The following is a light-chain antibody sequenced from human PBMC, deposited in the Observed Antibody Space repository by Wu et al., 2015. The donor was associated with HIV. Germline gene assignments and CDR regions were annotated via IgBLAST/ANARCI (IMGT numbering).Light chain of an antibody. CDR3: QQYDSSPYN. V-gene: IGKV3-20*01. J-gene: IGKJ2*01. Sequence: IVLTQSPDILSLSPGESATLSCRASGLISNYLAWYQQRPGQAPRLLIYGASNRATGIPDRFSGSGSGTDFSLTIRRLEPEDFVVYYCQQYDSSPYNFGQGTKLEIK. CDR2: GAS. CDR1: GLISNY.